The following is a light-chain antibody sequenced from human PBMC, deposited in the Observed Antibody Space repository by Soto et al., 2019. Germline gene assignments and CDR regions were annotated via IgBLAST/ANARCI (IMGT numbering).Light chain of an antibody. CDR2: DVS. Sequence: QSALTQPASVSGSTGQYITISCTGTSCDIGGYDYVSWYQQYPGKAPKLMIYDVSNRPSGVSDRFSGSKSANTASLTISGLQAEDEADYYCDSYTTSSSPYVFGAGTKLTVL. J-gene: IGLJ1*01. V-gene: IGLV2-14*01. CDR3: DSYTTSSSPYV. CDR1: SCDIGGYDY.